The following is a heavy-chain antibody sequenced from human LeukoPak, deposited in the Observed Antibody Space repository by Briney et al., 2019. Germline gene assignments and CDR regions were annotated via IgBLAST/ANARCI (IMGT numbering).Heavy chain of an antibody. CDR3: AKGGAATMRDGYNYYYYMEV. CDR2: ISGRGGHT. D-gene: IGHD5-24*01. Sequence: GGCLRLSRAASGITLSSHAMSWVRQAPGKGLEWVSLISGRGGHTYYGDSVKGRFTISRDNSTNRLYLQMNSLRPEDTDVYYCAKGGAATMRDGYNYYYYMEVWGRGTTVTVSS. V-gene: IGHV3-23*01. J-gene: IGHJ6*03. CDR1: GITLSSHA.